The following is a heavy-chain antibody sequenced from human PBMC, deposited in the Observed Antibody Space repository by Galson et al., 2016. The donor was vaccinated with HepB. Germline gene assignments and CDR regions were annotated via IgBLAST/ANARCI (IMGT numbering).Heavy chain of an antibody. CDR3: ATQLHLIIVPGTFDS. CDR1: GLPFSDFY. V-gene: IGHV3-11*01. Sequence: SLRLSCAASGLPFSDFYMSWIRQAPGKGLEWISYISNTGNTIYYADSVKGRFTISRDNAKNSVYLQMNTLRGEDTAVYYCATQLHLIIVPGTFDSWGQGTLVTVSS. J-gene: IGHJ4*02. CDR2: ISNTGNTI. D-gene: IGHD2/OR15-2a*01.